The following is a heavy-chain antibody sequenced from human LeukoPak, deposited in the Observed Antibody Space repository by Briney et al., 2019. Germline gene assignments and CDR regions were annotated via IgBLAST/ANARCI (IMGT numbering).Heavy chain of an antibody. V-gene: IGHV3-23*01. Sequence: GGSLRLSCAASGFTLNNYAMSWVRQAPGKGLEWVSIINNSGGSTYYADSVKGRFTISKDLSKNTLYLQMNSLRAEDTALYYCARKYSGTNPFDYWGQGTLVTVSS. CDR1: GFTLNNYA. D-gene: IGHD1-26*01. CDR2: INNSGGST. CDR3: ARKYSGTNPFDY. J-gene: IGHJ4*02.